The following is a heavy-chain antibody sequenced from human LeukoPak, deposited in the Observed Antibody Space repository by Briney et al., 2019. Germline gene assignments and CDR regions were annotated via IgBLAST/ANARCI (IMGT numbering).Heavy chain of an antibody. CDR3: ARDEDYGIFVNVDY. Sequence: ASVKVSCKASGYNFFNYGISWVRQAPGQGLEWMGWISLYNGNKKYVQKFQDRVTLTTDTPTTTVYMELRSLRSDDTAVYYCARDEDYGIFVNVDYWGQGTLVTVSS. V-gene: IGHV1-18*01. CDR2: ISLYNGNK. J-gene: IGHJ4*02. CDR1: GYNFFNYG. D-gene: IGHD4-17*01.